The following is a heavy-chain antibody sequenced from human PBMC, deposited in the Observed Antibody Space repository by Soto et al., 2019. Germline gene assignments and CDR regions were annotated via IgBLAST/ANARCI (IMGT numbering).Heavy chain of an antibody. J-gene: IGHJ4*02. V-gene: IGHV4-34*01. CDR2: INHSGSA. CDR3: ARARADYYGSENYYKGGFYYFDH. CDR1: GESLCGNY. Sequence: SETLSLTRAVYGESLCGNYWTWIRQSPGKGLEWIGNINHSGSAIYNPSLKSRVTISVGTSNNQFFLELSSVTAADTAVYYCARARADYYGSENYYKGGFYYFDHWGQGTLVTSPQ. D-gene: IGHD3-10*01.